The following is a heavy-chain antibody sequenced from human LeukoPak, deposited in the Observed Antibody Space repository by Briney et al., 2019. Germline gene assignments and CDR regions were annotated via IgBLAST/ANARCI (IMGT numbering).Heavy chain of an antibody. V-gene: IGHV4-61*02. J-gene: IGHJ6*03. Sequence: PSETLSLTCTVSGGSISSVSYYWSWIRQPAGKGLEWIGRIYTSGNTNYNPSLKSRVTISVDTSKNQFSLKLSSVTAADTAVYYCARDQGYYYMDVWGKGTTVTVSS. CDR2: IYTSGNT. CDR1: GGSISSVSYY. CDR3: ARDQGYYYMDV.